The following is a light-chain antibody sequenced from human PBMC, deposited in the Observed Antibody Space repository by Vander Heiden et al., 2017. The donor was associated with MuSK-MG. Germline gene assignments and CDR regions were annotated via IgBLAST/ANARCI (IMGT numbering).Light chain of an antibody. Sequence: QSALTQPASVSGAPEQSTTISCTGPGSDVGGYAYGPWYQQHPGNPPQLLTYDVSNRPSGVSNRFSGSKSGNTASLTISGLQAEDEADYYCSSYTSSSTLLVFGTGTKVTVL. CDR3: SSYTSSSTLLV. CDR1: GSDVGGYAY. J-gene: IGLJ1*01. V-gene: IGLV2-14*01. CDR2: DVS.